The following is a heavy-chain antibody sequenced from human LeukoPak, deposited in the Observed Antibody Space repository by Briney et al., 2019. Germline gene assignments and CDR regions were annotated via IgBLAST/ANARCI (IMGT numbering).Heavy chain of an antibody. Sequence: GGSLRLSCAASGFTFSSYEMNWVRQVPGKGLEWASYISNSGSTIFYADSVKGRFTISRDNAKNSLYLQMNSLRAEDTAVYYCARGDTTMDFDYWGQGTLVTVSS. D-gene: IGHD5-18*01. V-gene: IGHV3-48*03. J-gene: IGHJ4*02. CDR2: ISNSGSTI. CDR1: GFTFSSYE. CDR3: ARGDTTMDFDY.